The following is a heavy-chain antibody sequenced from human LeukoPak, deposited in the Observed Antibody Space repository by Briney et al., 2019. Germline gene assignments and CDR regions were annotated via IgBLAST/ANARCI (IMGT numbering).Heavy chain of an antibody. J-gene: IGHJ1*01. Sequence: SETLSLTCTVSGGSISSGSYYWSWIRQPAGKGLEWIGRIYTSGSTNYNPSLKSRVTISVDTSKNQFSLKLSSVTAADTAMYYCARHTGEGSHFQHWGQGSLVTVSS. CDR1: GGSISSGSYY. V-gene: IGHV4-61*02. CDR2: IYTSGST. CDR3: ARHTGEGSHFQH. D-gene: IGHD3-16*01.